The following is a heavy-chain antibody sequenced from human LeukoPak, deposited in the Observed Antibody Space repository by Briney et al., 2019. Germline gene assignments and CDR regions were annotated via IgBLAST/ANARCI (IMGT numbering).Heavy chain of an antibody. D-gene: IGHD2-8*01. Sequence: GESLKISCKGSGYSFTSYWIGWVRQMPGKGLEWMGIIYPGDSDTRYSPSFQGQVTISADKSISTAYLRWSSLKASDTAMYYCARHGAGYCTNGVCRHFDYWGQGTLVTVSS. V-gene: IGHV5-51*01. CDR1: GYSFTSYW. CDR3: ARHGAGYCTNGVCRHFDY. CDR2: IYPGDSDT. J-gene: IGHJ4*02.